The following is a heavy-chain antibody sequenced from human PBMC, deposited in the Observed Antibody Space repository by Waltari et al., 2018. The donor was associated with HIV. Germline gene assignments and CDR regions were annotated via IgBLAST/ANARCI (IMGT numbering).Heavy chain of an antibody. J-gene: IGHJ4*02. V-gene: IGHV3-23*01. D-gene: IGHD2-8*01. CDR1: GFPFSPYA. CDR3: ARDRLHSNGLWDPAEH. CDR2: IGGGDDI. Sequence: EVQLLVSGGLLVPPGGSLRLSCAASGFPFSPYAMHWVRQAAEKGLECVSGIGGGDDIYYAESVKGRFTISRDNSKNTVYLQMKSLRVEDTAIYYCARDRLHSNGLWDPAEHWGQGTLVTVSS.